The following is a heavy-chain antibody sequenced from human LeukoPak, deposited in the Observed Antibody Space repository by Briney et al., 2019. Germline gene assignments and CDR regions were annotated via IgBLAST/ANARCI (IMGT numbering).Heavy chain of an antibody. CDR1: GYTFTGYY. Sequence: ASVKVSCKASGYTFTGYYMHWVRQAPGQGLEWMGWINPNSGGTNYAQKFQGRVTMTRDTSISTAYMELSRLRSDDTAVYYCARVSGARSSFDYWGQGTLVTVSS. V-gene: IGHV1-2*02. D-gene: IGHD1-26*01. J-gene: IGHJ4*02. CDR3: ARVSGARSSFDY. CDR2: INPNSGGT.